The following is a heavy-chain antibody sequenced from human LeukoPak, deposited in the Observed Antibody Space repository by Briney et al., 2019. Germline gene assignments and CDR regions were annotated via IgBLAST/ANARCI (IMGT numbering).Heavy chain of an antibody. D-gene: IGHD6-6*01. CDR3: ARNSSSSPWFDP. CDR1: GGSISSGSHY. CDR2: VYYSGST. Sequence: SETLSLTCTVSGGSISSGSHYWGWIRQPPGKGPEWIGTVYYSGSTYYNPSLKSRFTISVDTSKNQFSLRLSSVTAADTAVYYCARNSSSSPWFDPWGQGTLVTVSS. J-gene: IGHJ5*02. V-gene: IGHV4-39*01.